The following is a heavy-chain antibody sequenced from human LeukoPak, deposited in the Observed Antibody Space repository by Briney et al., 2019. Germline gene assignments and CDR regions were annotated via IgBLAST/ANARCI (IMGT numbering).Heavy chain of an antibody. CDR1: GGSFSGYY. CDR3: ARAKATSSWDYFDY. D-gene: IGHD2-2*01. V-gene: IGHV4-34*01. CDR2: INHSGST. Sequence: SETLSLTCAVYGGSFSGYYWSWIRQPPGKGLEWIGEINHSGSTNYNPSLKSRVTISVDTSKNQFSLKLSSVTAADTAVYYCARAKATSSWDYFDYWGQGTLVTVSS. J-gene: IGHJ4*02.